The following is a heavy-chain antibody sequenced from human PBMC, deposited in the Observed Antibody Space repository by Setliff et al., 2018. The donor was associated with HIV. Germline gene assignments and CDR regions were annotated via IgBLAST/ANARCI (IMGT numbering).Heavy chain of an antibody. CDR1: GGTFSSYA. CDR2: IIPIFGTA. CDR3: ARDFHVLGYCSADSCPYDASDV. Sequence: SVKVSCKASGGTFSSYAISWVRQAPGQGLEWMGNIIPIFGTANYPQNFQGRVTITADKSTPTTYMGLSSLRSDDTAIYYCARDFHVLGYCSADSCPYDASDVWGQGTMVTVSS. J-gene: IGHJ3*01. D-gene: IGHD2-15*01. V-gene: IGHV1-69*06.